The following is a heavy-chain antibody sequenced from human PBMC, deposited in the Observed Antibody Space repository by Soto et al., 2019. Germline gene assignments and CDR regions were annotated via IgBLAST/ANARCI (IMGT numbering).Heavy chain of an antibody. Sequence: GSLRLSCTASGFTFGDYAMSWVRQAPGKGLEWVGFIRSKAYGGTTEYAASVKGRFTISRDDSKSIAYLQMNSLKTEATAVYYCTRGIRFGGVSFDGFDYWGQGTLVTVSS. J-gene: IGHJ4*02. CDR1: GFTFGDYA. V-gene: IGHV3-49*04. CDR3: TRGIRFGGVSFDGFDY. CDR2: IRSKAYGGTT. D-gene: IGHD3-16*01.